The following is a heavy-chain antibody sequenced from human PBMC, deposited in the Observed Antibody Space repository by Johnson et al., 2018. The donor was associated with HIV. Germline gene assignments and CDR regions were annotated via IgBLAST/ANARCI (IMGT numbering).Heavy chain of an antibody. V-gene: IGHV3-66*02. CDR3: AGGFLAVAAVWGLGRTNEGTHDAFDI. CDR2: IFSAGGT. J-gene: IGHJ3*02. D-gene: IGHD6-19*01. Sequence: EVQLVESGGGVVRPGVSLRLSCTASGFTFGDFTVSWVRQAPGKGLEWVSAIFSAGGTYYADSVRGRVTISRDNYKNTLYLQMNSLRAEDTAVYYCAGGFLAVAAVWGLGRTNEGTHDAFDIWGQGTMVTVSS. CDR1: GFTFGDFT.